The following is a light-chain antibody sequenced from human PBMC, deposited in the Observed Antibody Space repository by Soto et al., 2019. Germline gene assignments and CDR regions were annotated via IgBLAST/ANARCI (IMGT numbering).Light chain of an antibody. CDR3: KSYAGRNTYG. V-gene: IGLV2-8*01. J-gene: IGLJ2*01. Sequence: QSVLTQPPSASGSPGQSVTISCTGTKNDIGVYDFVSWYQHHPGKAPRLIIYEVVQRPSGVPDRFSGSKSGNTASLTVSGLQAADEADYFCKSYAGRNTYGFGRGTKLTVL. CDR1: KNDIGVYDF. CDR2: EVV.